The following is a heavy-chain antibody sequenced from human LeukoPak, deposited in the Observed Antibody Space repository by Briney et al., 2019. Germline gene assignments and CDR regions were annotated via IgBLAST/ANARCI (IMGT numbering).Heavy chain of an antibody. V-gene: IGHV3-48*04. D-gene: IGHD2-15*01. J-gene: IGHJ4*02. CDR1: GLTFSSYS. Sequence: PGGSLRLSCAASGLTFSSYSMNWVRQAPGKGLEGVSYISSSIRTIYYPDPLTRRFTISRDNAKNSLYLQMNSLRTEDTAVYYCVRDNPRCCGVVPANIDDYWGQGTLVTVSS. CDR2: ISSSIRTI. CDR3: VRDNPRCCGVVPANIDDY.